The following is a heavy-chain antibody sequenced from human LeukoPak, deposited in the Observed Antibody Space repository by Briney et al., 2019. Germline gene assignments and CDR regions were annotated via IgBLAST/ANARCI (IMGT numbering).Heavy chain of an antibody. V-gene: IGHV1-18*01. CDR3: ARDVPVKGDSSGWYFDY. CDR1: GYTFTSYG. CDR2: ISAYNGNT. D-gene: IGHD6-19*01. Sequence: GASVKVSCKASGYTFTSYGISWVRQAPGQGLEWMGWISAYNGNTNYAQKLQGRVTMTTDTSTSTAYMELRSLRSDDTAVYYCARDVPVKGDSSGWYFDYWGQGTLVTVSS. J-gene: IGHJ4*02.